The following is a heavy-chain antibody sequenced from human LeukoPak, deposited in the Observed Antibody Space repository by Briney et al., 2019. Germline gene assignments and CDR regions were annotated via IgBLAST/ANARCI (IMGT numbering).Heavy chain of an antibody. Sequence: PSETLSLTCTVSGGSISSYYWSWIRQPPGKGLEWIGYIYYSGSTNYNPSLKSRVTISVDTSKNQFSLKLGSVTAADTAVYYCARGGGTIFGVVIIPVDWFDPWGQGTLVTVSS. V-gene: IGHV4-59*01. J-gene: IGHJ5*02. CDR3: ARGGGTIFGVVIIPVDWFDP. D-gene: IGHD3-3*01. CDR2: IYYSGST. CDR1: GGSISSYY.